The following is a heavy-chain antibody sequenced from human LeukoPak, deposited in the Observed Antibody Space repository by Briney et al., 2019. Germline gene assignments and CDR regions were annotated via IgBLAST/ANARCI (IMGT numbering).Heavy chain of an antibody. CDR2: INTNTGNP. CDR1: GYTFTSYA. Sequence: GASVKVSCKASGYTFTSYAMNWVRQAPGQGLEWMGWINTNTGNPTYAQGFTGRFVFSLDTSVSTAYLQISSLKAEDTAVYYCAREIEMATHYYYYYGMDVWGQGTTVTVSS. D-gene: IGHD5-24*01. CDR3: AREIEMATHYYYYYGMDV. V-gene: IGHV7-4-1*02. J-gene: IGHJ6*02.